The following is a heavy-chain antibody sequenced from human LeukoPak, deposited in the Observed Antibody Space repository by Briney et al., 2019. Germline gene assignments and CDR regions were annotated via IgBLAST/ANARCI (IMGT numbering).Heavy chain of an antibody. J-gene: IGHJ6*02. CDR1: GFSLNTSGVG. D-gene: IGHD2-8*01. V-gene: IGHV2-70*01. Sequence: SGPTLVNPTQTLTLTCTFSGFSLNTSGVGVGWIRQPPGKALEWLALIDWDDDKYYSTSLKTRLTISKDASKNQVVLTMTNMDPVDTATYYCARIRQDIVLGYYGMDVWGQGTTVTVSS. CDR3: ARIRQDIVLGYYGMDV. CDR2: IDWDDDK.